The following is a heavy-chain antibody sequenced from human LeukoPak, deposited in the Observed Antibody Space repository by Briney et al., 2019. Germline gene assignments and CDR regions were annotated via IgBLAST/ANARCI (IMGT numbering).Heavy chain of an antibody. CDR1: GFTFSSYG. D-gene: IGHD3-10*01. CDR3: AREDSMVRGATPY. J-gene: IGHJ4*02. V-gene: IGHV3-30*03. Sequence: GGSLRLSCAASGFTFSSYGMHWVRQAPGKGLEWVAVISYDGSNKYYADSVKGRFIISRDNSKNTLYLQMNSLRAEDTAVYYCAREDSMVRGATPYWGQGTLVTVSS. CDR2: ISYDGSNK.